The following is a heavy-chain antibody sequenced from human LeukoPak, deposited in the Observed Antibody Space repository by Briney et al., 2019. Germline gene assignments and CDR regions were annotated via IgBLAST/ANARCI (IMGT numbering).Heavy chain of an antibody. D-gene: IGHD3-10*02. CDR3: AELGITMIGGV. J-gene: IGHJ6*04. CDR1: GFTFSNYG. CDR2: ISYDGSIN. V-gene: IGHV3-30*12. Sequence: PGGSLRLSCTASGFTFSNYGMHWVRQAPGKGLEWVTLISYDGSINDYADSVKGRFTISRDNAKNSLYLQMNSLRAEDTAVYYCAELGITMIGGVWGKGTTVTISS.